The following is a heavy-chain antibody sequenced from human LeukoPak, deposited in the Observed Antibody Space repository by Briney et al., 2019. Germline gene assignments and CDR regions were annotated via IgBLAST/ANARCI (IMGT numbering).Heavy chain of an antibody. Sequence: PGGSLRLSCTASTRYLTNYWMHWVRQVPGKGLAWVSRIDRDGIRTDYGDSVRGRFTISRHNAKNTVYLQMNSLRAEDTAVYYCGTSRWSCVVDSWGQGILVTVSS. J-gene: IGHJ5*01. CDR2: IDRDGIRT. V-gene: IGHV3-74*01. CDR3: GTSRWSCVVDS. D-gene: IGHD3-10*01. CDR1: TRYLTNYW.